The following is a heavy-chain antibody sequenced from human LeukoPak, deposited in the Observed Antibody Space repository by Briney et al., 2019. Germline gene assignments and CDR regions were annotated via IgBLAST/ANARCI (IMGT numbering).Heavy chain of an antibody. Sequence: ASVTVSCKASGYTFTSYYMHWVRQAPGQGLEWMGIINPSGGSTSYAQKFQGRVTMTRDTSTSTVYMGVSSLRSEDTAVYYCARGTANFWSGYSSHFDYWGQGTLVTVSS. V-gene: IGHV1-46*01. CDR2: INPSGGST. CDR3: ARGTANFWSGYSSHFDY. D-gene: IGHD3-3*01. CDR1: GYTFTSYY. J-gene: IGHJ4*02.